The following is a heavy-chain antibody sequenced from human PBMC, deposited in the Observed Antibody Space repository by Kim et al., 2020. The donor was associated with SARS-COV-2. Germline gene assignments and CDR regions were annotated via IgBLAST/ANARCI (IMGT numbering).Heavy chain of an antibody. Sequence: GLFTISRDNSKNTLYLQMNSLRAEDTAVYYCARDFYDFWSGFYYYYGMDVWGQGTTVTVSS. D-gene: IGHD3-3*01. V-gene: IGHV3-30*07. J-gene: IGHJ6*02. CDR3: ARDFYDFWSGFYYYYGMDV.